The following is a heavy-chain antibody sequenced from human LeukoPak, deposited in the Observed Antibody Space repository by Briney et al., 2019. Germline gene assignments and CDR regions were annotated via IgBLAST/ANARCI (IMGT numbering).Heavy chain of an antibody. Sequence: ASVKVSCKASGYTFTSYYMHWVRQAPGQGLEWMGIINPSGGSTSYAQKFQGRVTMTRDTSTSTVYVELSSLRSEDTAVCYCARESSGSYLLCWWFETWGEGNPVTVSS. J-gene: IGHJ5*02. CDR1: GYTFTSYY. CDR3: ARESSGSYLLCWWFET. CDR2: INPSGGST. V-gene: IGHV1-46*01. D-gene: IGHD1-26*01.